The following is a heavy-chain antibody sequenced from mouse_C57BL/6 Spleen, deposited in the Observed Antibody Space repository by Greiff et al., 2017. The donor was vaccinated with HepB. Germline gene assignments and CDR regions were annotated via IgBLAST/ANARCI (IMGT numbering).Heavy chain of an antibody. Sequence: EVQLQESGPELVKPGASVKIPCKASGYTFTDYNMDWVKQSHGKSLEWIGDINPNNGGTIYNQKFKGKATLTVDKSSSTAYMELRSLTSEDTAVYYCARSPYGSSFYAMDYWGQGTSVTVSS. CDR1: GYTFTDYN. V-gene: IGHV1-18*01. J-gene: IGHJ4*01. D-gene: IGHD1-1*01. CDR2: INPNNGGT. CDR3: ARSPYGSSFYAMDY.